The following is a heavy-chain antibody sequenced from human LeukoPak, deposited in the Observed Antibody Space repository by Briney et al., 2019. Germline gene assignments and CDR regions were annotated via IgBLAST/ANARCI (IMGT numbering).Heavy chain of an antibody. V-gene: IGHV3-15*01. CDR1: EFTSSNAW. CDR2: IKSKTDDGTT. J-gene: IGHJ4*02. D-gene: IGHD6-6*01. Sequence: GGSLRLSCAASEFTSSNAWMSWVRQAPGKGLEWVGRIKSKTDDGTTDYAAPVKGRFTISRDDSKNTLYLQMNSLKTEDTAVYYCTAYSSSSLFDYWGQGTLVTVSS. CDR3: TAYSSSSLFDY.